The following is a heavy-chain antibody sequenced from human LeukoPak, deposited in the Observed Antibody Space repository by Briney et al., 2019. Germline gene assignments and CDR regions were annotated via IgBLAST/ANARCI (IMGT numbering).Heavy chain of an antibody. CDR3: AKDEGYSYGEPFDY. D-gene: IGHD5-18*01. V-gene: IGHV3-21*04. J-gene: IGHJ4*02. CDR2: I. Sequence: GGSLRLSCAASGFTFNSYSMNWVRQAPGKGLEWVSSIKGRFTISRDNAKNSLYLQMNSLRAEDTAVYYCAKDEGYSYGEPFDYWGQGTLVTVSS. CDR1: GFTFNSYS.